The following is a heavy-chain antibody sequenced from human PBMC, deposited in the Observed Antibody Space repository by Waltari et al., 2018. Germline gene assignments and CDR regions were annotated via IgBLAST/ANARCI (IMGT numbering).Heavy chain of an antibody. CDR3: ARYQYDRVGAPYGMDV. Sequence: QVQLVQSGAEVKKPGSSVKVSCKASGSTFSSYAIRWVRQAPAQGLEWMGGIIPIFGTANYAQKFQGRVTITADESTSTAYMELSSLRSEDTAVYYCARYQYDRVGAPYGMDVWGQGTTVTVSS. D-gene: IGHD1-26*01. J-gene: IGHJ6*02. CDR1: GSTFSSYA. CDR2: IIPIFGTA. V-gene: IGHV1-69*01.